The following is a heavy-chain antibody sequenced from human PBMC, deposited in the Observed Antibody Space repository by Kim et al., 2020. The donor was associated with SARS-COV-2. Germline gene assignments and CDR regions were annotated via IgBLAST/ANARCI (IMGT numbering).Heavy chain of an antibody. CDR1: GYTFTSYG. CDR3: ARDTSGYYGSGSYYAEAPFDY. CDR2: ISAYNGNT. D-gene: IGHD3-10*01. J-gene: IGHJ4*02. V-gene: IGHV1-18*01. Sequence: ASVKVSCKASGYTFTSYGISWVRQAPGQGLEWMGWISAYNGNTNYAQKLQGRVTMTTDTSTSTAYMELRSLRSDDTAVYYCARDTSGYYGSGSYYAEAPFDYWGQGTLVTVSS.